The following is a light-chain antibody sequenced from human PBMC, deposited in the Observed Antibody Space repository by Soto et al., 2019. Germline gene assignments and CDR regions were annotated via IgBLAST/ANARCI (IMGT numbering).Light chain of an antibody. CDR3: QEYSKWPSRT. CDR1: QSVRIN. CDR2: GAS. J-gene: IGKJ1*01. Sequence: EIVMTQSPATLAVSPGERATLSCRASQSVRINVAWYQQKNGQAPRLLVYGASTRASGIPDRFSGSGSGTELTLTISSLQSEDFAVYYCQEYSKWPSRTFGPGTKVEIK. V-gene: IGKV3-15*01.